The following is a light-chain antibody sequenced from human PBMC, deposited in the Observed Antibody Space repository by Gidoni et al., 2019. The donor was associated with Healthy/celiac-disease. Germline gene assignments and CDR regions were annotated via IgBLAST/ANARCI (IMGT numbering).Light chain of an antibody. Sequence: DIQLTQSPSFLSASVGDRVTITCRASQGISSYLAWYQQKPGKAPKLLIYAASTLQSGVPSRFSGSGSGTELTLTISSLQPEDFATYYCQQLNSPRTFGGGTKVEIK. CDR1: QGISSY. J-gene: IGKJ4*01. V-gene: IGKV1-9*01. CDR3: QQLNSPRT. CDR2: AAS.